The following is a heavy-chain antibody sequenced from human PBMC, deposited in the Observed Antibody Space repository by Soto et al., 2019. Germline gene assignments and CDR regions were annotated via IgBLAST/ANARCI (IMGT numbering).Heavy chain of an antibody. CDR3: AEGWVGFFLEWLIFLD. J-gene: IGHJ4*02. CDR2: ISYDGSNK. CDR1: GFTFSSYA. V-gene: IGHV3-30*18. D-gene: IGHD3-3*01. Sequence: QVQLVESGGGVVQPRRSLRLSCAASGFTFSSYAMHWVRQAPGKGLEWVAVISYDGSNKYYADSVKGRFTNSRDNSKNTLYLQMYGLRAEDTAVYYCAEGWVGFFLEWLIFLDWGQGTMVTVSS.